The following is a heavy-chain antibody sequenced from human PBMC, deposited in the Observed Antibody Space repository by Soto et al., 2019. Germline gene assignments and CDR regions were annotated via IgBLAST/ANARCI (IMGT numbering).Heavy chain of an antibody. D-gene: IGHD6-13*01. Sequence: PGGSLRLSCAASGFTFSDYPMTWVRQAPGKGLEWVAVISYDGSNKYYADSVKGRFTISRDNSKNTLYLQMNSLRAEDTAVYYCAKVAIAAAPHFDYWGQGTLVTVS. V-gene: IGHV3-30*18. CDR3: AKVAIAAAPHFDY. CDR2: ISYDGSNK. CDR1: GFTFSDYP. J-gene: IGHJ4*02.